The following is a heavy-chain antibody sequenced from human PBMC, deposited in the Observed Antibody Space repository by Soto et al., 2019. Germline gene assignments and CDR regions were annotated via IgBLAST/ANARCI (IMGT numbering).Heavy chain of an antibody. CDR2: ISHDGSST. D-gene: IGHD2-15*01. CDR1: AFPFSDLW. CDR3: TSLSVVVDYFPFDI. V-gene: IGHV3-74*01. Sequence: EVQLVESGGGLIQPGGSLRLSCTDSAFPFSDLWMHWVRHAPGKGLEWVSRISHDGSSTSHVDSVRGRFSISRDNAKNTVYLQMNSLRAEDTAVYYCTSLSVVVDYFPFDIWGQGTVVTVS. J-gene: IGHJ3*02.